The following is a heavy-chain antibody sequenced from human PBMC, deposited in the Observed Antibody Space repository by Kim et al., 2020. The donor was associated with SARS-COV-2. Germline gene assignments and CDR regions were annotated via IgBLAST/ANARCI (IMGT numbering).Heavy chain of an antibody. CDR2: IYSGGST. J-gene: IGHJ3*02. Sequence: GGSLRLSCAASGLSVSSSYMNWVRQPPGKGLEWVSVIYSGGSTYSEDSVKGRFSISRDNSKNAVYLQMNSLRAEDTAVYYCARDQISDGNFAGGFNMWGQGTMVTVSS. CDR3: ARDQISDGNFAGGFNM. D-gene: IGHD4-17*01. CDR1: GLSVSSSY. V-gene: IGHV3-53*01.